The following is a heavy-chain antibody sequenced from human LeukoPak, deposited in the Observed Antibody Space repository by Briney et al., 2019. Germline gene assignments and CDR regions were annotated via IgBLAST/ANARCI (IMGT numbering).Heavy chain of an antibody. V-gene: IGHV3-23*01. Sequence: GGSLRLSGAASGFTFSSYAMSWVRQAPGKGLEWVSAISGSGGSTYYADSVKGRFTISRDNSKNTLYLQMNSLRAEDTAVYYCARRDFWSGYSMYYYYYGMDVWGQGTTVTVSS. CDR1: GFTFSSYA. CDR3: ARRDFWSGYSMYYYYYGMDV. J-gene: IGHJ6*02. CDR2: ISGSGGST. D-gene: IGHD3-3*01.